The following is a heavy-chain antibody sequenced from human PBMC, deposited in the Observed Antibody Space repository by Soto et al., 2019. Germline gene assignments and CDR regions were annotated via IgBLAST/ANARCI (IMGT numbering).Heavy chain of an antibody. J-gene: IGHJ6*03. V-gene: IGHV1-18*01. CDR1: GYTFTSYG. CDR2: ISAYNGNT. Sequence: ASVKVSCKASGYTFTSYGISWVRQAPGQGLEWMGWISAYNGNTNYAQKLQGRVTMTTDTSTSTAYMELRSLRSDDTAVYYCARLFGVVRIPKIYYYYYYMDVWGKGTTVTVSS. CDR3: ARLFGVVRIPKIYYYYYYMDV. D-gene: IGHD3-3*01.